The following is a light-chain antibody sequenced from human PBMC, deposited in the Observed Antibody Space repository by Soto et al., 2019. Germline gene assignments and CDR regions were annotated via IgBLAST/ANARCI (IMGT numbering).Light chain of an antibody. CDR3: QQYNNWPPIT. J-gene: IGKJ5*01. Sequence: EIVLTHSPATLSVAPVERAPLSCRAGHSVSSNLAGYQQKPGQAPMLLIYGASTRATGIPARFSGSGSGTEFTLTISSLQSEDFAVYYCQQYNNWPPITFGQGTRLEIK. CDR2: GAS. V-gene: IGKV3-15*01. CDR1: HSVSSN.